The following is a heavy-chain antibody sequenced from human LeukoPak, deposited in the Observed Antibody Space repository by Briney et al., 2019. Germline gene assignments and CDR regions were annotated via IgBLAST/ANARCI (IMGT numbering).Heavy chain of an antibody. D-gene: IGHD1-26*01. CDR1: GFTFTSSA. CDR2: IVVGSGNT. CDR3: AAVQVGANYYFDY. V-gene: IGHV1-58*02. J-gene: IGHJ4*02. Sequence: SVKVSCTASGFTFTSSAMQWVRQARGQRLEWIGWIVVGSGNTNYAQKFQERVTITRDMSTSRAYMELSSLRSEDTAVYYCAAVQVGANYYFDYWGQGTPVTVSS.